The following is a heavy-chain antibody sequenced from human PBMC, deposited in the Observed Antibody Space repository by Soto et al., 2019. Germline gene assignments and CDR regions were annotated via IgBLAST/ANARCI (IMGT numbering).Heavy chain of an antibody. D-gene: IGHD6-13*01. Sequence: QVQLQESGPGLVKPSQTLSLTCTVSGGSISSGGYYWRWIRQHPGQGLEWIWYLYYSGSTYYNPSLTSRVTITVVTSKNQCSLKLSSVSAADAAVYYCARDRVSGPSSSSASSLNGYYYGMDVWGRGTTVTVSS. V-gene: IGHV4-31*03. J-gene: IGHJ6*02. CDR3: ARDRVSGPSSSSASSLNGYYYGMDV. CDR1: GGSISSGGYY. CDR2: LYYSGST.